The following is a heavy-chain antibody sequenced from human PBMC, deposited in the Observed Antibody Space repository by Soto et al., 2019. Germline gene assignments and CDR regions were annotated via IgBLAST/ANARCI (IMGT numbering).Heavy chain of an antibody. J-gene: IGHJ4*01. V-gene: IGHV1-46*01. CDR2: INPSGGST. CDR1: GYTFTSYY. CDR3: AGDLVPYYCCGGSSYIWSY. Sequence: ASVKVSCKASGYTFTSYYMHWVRQAPGQGLEWMGIINPSGGSTSYAQKFQGRVTMTRDTSTSTVYMELSSLRSEDTAVYYCAGDLVPYYCCGGSSYIWSYCGQGSLVTVSS. D-gene: IGHD3-10*01.